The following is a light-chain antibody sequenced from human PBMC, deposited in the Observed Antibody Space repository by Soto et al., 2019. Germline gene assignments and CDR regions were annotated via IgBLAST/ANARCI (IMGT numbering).Light chain of an antibody. Sequence: SYELTQPPSVSVAPGQTASITCGGDNIGTKGVHWYQQKPGQAPELVVYNGRDRPSGIPERFSGSNSGNTATLTITRVEAGDEADLYCQVRESPSDHSVVFGGGTQLTVL. CDR2: NGR. CDR1: NIGTKG. V-gene: IGLV3-21*02. CDR3: QVRESPSDHSVV. J-gene: IGLJ3*02.